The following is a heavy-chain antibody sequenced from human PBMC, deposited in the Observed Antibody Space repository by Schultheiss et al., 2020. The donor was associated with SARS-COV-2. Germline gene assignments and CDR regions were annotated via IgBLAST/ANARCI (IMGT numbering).Heavy chain of an antibody. J-gene: IGHJ6*03. V-gene: IGHV1-18*01. CDR2: ISAYNGNT. CDR3: ARDLAAPGPLLYYYQYMDV. Sequence: ASVKVSCKASGGTFSSYAISWVRQAPGQGLEWMGWISAYNGNTNYAQKLQGRVTMTTDTSTSTAYMELRSLRSDDTAVYYCARDLAAPGPLLYYYQYMDVWGKGTTVTVSS. D-gene: IGHD6-6*01. CDR1: GGTFSSYA.